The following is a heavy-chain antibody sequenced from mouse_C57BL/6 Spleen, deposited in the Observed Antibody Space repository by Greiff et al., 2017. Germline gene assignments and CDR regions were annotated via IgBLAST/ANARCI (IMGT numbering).Heavy chain of an antibody. CDR1: GYTFTSYW. CDR3: ARGAYYSNYLYYYAMDY. V-gene: IGHV1-72*01. Sequence: QVQLKQPGAELVKPGASVKLSCTASGYTFTSYWMHWVKQRPGRGLEWIGRIDPNSGGTKYNEKFKSKATLTVDKPSSTAYMQLSSLTSEDSAVYYCARGAYYSNYLYYYAMDYWGQGTSVTVSS. CDR2: IDPNSGGT. D-gene: IGHD2-5*01. J-gene: IGHJ4*01.